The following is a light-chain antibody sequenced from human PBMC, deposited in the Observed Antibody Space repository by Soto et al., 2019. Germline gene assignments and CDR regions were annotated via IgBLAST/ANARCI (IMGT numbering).Light chain of an antibody. J-gene: IGKJ4*01. CDR1: QSVGNNY. CDR2: DAS. Sequence: EIVLTQSPGTLSLSPGERPTLSCRASQSVGNNYLAWYQQKPGQAPRFLIYDASSRATGIPDRFSGSGSGTDFTLTISRLEPEDFAVYYCQQYGSTPLTFGGGTKVEIK. V-gene: IGKV3-20*01. CDR3: QQYGSTPLT.